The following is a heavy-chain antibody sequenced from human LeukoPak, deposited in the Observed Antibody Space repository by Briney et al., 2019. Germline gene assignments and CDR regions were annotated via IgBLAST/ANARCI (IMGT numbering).Heavy chain of an antibody. V-gene: IGHV1-69*06. Sequence: GASVKVSCKASGGTFSSYAISWVRQAPGQGLEWMGGIIPIFGTANYAQKFQGRVTITADKSTSTAYMELSSLRSEDTAVYYCASTADYSSREFDYWGQGTLVTVSS. CDR2: IIPIFGTA. CDR3: ASTADYSSREFDY. J-gene: IGHJ4*02. D-gene: IGHD6-13*01. CDR1: GGTFSSYA.